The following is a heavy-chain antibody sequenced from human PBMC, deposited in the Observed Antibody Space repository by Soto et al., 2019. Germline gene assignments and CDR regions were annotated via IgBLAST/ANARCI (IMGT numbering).Heavy chain of an antibody. CDR1: GGSFSRYY. CDR2: INHSGST. J-gene: IGHJ5*02. D-gene: IGHD6-13*01. CDR3: ARDRLVRNSSSWSWFDP. V-gene: IGHV4-34*01. Sequence: SDTLSLTCGVCGGSFSRYYWSRNRQPPGKGLEWIGEINHSGSTNYNPSLKSRVTISVDTSKNQFSLKLSSVTAADTAVYYCARDRLVRNSSSWSWFDPRGQGTLVNVS.